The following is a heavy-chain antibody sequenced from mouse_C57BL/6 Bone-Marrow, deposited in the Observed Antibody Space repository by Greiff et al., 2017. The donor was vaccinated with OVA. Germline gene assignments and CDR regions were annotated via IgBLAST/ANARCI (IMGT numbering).Heavy chain of an antibody. CDR2: ISNGGGST. J-gene: IGHJ4*01. CDR1: GFTFSDYY. V-gene: IGHV5-12*01. Sequence: VESGGGLVQPGGSLKLSCAASGFTFSDYYMYWVRQTPEKRLEWVAYISNGGGSTYYPDTVKGRFTISRDNAKNTLYLQMSRLKSEDTAMYYCARKGGDYYGSSYYAMDYWGQGTSVTVSS. CDR3: ARKGGDYYGSSYYAMDY. D-gene: IGHD1-1*01.